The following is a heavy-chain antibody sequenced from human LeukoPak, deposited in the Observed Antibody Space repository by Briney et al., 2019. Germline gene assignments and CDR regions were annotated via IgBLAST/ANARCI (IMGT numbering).Heavy chain of an antibody. CDR1: GYTVTSYY. V-gene: IGHV1-46*01. CDR3: ARDHSVGDYAWWFDP. CDR2: INTRGGST. D-gene: IGHD1-26*01. Sequence: GASVKVSCKASGYTVTSYYMHWGRQSPGQGREGRGIINTRGGSTSYAQQFKGRVTMTREMSTSTAYLELRSLRSQDPAVYSCARDHSVGDYAWWFDPWGPGTLVTVSS. J-gene: IGHJ5*02.